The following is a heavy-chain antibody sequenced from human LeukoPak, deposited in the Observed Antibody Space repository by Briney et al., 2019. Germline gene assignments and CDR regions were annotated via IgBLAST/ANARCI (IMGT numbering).Heavy chain of an antibody. CDR1: GDSMSGYY. CDR2: IYSSGNT. J-gene: IGHJ4*02. D-gene: IGHD3-22*01. V-gene: IGHV4-4*07. Sequence: PSETLSLTCTVSGDSMSGYYWTWIRQPAGKGLEWIGRIYSSGNTHYNPSLKSRVTMSVDTSKNQFSLRLNSVTAADTAVYYCARCDDSRGYQLDHWGQGTLVTVSS. CDR3: ARCDDSRGYQLDH.